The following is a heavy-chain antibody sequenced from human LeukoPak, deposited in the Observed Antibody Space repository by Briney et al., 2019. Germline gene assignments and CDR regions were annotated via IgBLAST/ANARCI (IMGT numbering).Heavy chain of an antibody. V-gene: IGHV1-69*13. CDR1: GGTLSSYA. J-gene: IGHJ3*02. Sequence: SVKVSCKASGGTLSSYAISWVRQAPGQGLEWMGGIIPIFGTANYAQKFQGRVTITADESTSTAYMELSSLRSEDTAVYYCARDCSGGSCYGAFDIWGQGTMVTVSS. CDR3: ARDCSGGSCYGAFDI. CDR2: IIPIFGTA. D-gene: IGHD2-15*01.